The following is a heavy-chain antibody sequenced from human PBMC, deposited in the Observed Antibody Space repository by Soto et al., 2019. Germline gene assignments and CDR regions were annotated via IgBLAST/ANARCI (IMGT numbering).Heavy chain of an antibody. D-gene: IGHD3-10*01. V-gene: IGHV3-9*01. J-gene: IGHJ4*02. CDR3: VKDLAPGEVALYYFDN. CDR1: GFNFADYA. CDR2: IGWTGGAI. Sequence: EVQLVESGGGLVQPGRSLRLACATSGFNFADYAMHWVRQAPGKGLEWVSGIGWTGGAIGDADSVTGRFIISRDNAKNSLYLQMNSLRSDDAPVDYCVKDLAPGEVALYYFDNWGQGTLVTVSS.